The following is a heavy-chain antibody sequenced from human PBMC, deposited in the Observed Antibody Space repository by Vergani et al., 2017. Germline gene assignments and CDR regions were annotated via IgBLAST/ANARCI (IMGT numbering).Heavy chain of an antibody. D-gene: IGHD3-22*01. J-gene: IGHJ5*02. CDR2: IKQDGREK. CDR1: GFTFSSYW. Sequence: EVQLVESGGGLVQPGGSLRLSCAASGFTFSSYWMSWVRQAPGKGLEWVANIKQDGREKYYVDSVKGRFTISRDNAKNSLYLQMNSLRAEDTAVYYCARDRGMYYDSSGYWTWGQGTLVTVSS. CDR3: ARDRGMYYDSSGYWT. V-gene: IGHV3-7*01.